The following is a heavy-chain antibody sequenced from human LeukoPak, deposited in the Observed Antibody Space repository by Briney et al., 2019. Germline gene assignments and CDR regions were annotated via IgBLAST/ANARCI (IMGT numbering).Heavy chain of an antibody. D-gene: IGHD3-22*01. J-gene: IGHJ3*02. V-gene: IGHV1-69*04. CDR3: ASSRITMIVVVKGRLHDAFDI. CDR1: GGTFSSYA. CDR2: IIPILGIA. Sequence: SVKVSCKASGGTFSSYAISWVRQAPGQGLEWMGRIIPILGIANYAQKFQGRVTIAADKSTSTAYMELSSLRSEDTAVYYCASSRITMIVVVKGRLHDAFDIWGQGTMVTVSS.